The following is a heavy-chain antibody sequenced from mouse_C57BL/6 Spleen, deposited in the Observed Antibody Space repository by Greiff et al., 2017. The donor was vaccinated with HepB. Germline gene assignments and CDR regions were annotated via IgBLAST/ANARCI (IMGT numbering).Heavy chain of an antibody. CDR2: IYPSDSET. D-gene: IGHD1-1*01. Sequence: QVQLQQPGAELVRPGSSVKLSCKASGYTFTSYWMDWVKQRPGQGLEWIGNIYPSDSETHYNQKFKDKATLTVDKSSSTAYMQLSSLTSEDSAVYYCARRGAVVATEGWFAYWGQGTLVTVSA. CDR1: GYTFTSYW. J-gene: IGHJ3*01. CDR3: ARRGAVVATEGWFAY. V-gene: IGHV1-61*01.